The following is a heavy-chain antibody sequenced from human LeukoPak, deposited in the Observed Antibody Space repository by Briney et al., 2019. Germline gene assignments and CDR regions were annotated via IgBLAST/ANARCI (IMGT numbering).Heavy chain of an antibody. V-gene: IGHV3-53*01. J-gene: IGHJ4*02. CDR2: ISSGGNT. CDR3: ARDLWSPVDF. D-gene: IGHD2-21*01. Sequence: GGSLRLSCAASGFIVSSNYMSWVRQAPGKGLEWVSVISSGGNTYYADSVKGRFTISRGISKNTLYLQMNGLRAEDTAVYYCARDLWSPVDFWGQGTLVTVSS. CDR1: GFIVSSNY.